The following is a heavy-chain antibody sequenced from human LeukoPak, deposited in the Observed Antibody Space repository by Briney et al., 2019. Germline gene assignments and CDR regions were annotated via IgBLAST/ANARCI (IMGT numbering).Heavy chain of an antibody. CDR3: AREVTAEAFDI. J-gene: IGHJ3*02. CDR1: GGSFSGYY. D-gene: IGHD2-21*02. CDR2: INHSGST. V-gene: IGHV4-34*01. Sequence: NPSETLSLTCAVYGGSFSGYYWSWIRQPPGKGLEWIGEINHSGSTNYNPSLKSRVTISVDTSKNQFSLKLSSVTAADTAVYCCAREVTAEAFDIWGQGTMVTVSS.